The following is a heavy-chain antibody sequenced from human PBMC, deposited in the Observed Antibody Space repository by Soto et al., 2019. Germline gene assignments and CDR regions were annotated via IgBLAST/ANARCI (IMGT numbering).Heavy chain of an antibody. CDR2: ISWNSDST. D-gene: IGHD1-26*01. V-gene: IGHV3-9*01. Sequence: EVHLVESGGGLVQPGRSLRLSCAASGFPFDDYAMHWVRQAPGKGLEWVSGISWNSDSTGYADSVKGRFTISRDNAKNSLFPQMNRLRAEDTALYFCAKDTDIIVGGTHIDFWGRGTLVSVSS. CDR1: GFPFDDYA. J-gene: IGHJ4*02. CDR3: AKDTDIIVGGTHIDF.